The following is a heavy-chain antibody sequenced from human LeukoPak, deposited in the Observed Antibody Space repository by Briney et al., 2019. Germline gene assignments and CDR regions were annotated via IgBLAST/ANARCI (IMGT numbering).Heavy chain of an antibody. CDR2: VYYTGSS. CDR3: ARWNPVTTSIDY. V-gene: IGHV4-59*08. D-gene: IGHD4-17*01. J-gene: IGHJ4*02. Sequence: SETLSLTCSVSGGILNSFYWTWIRQPPGKGLEYIGYVYYTGSSNYNPSLKSRATLRADTSKNQFSLKLTSVTAADMAVYYCARWNPVTTSIDYWGQGILVAVSS. CDR1: GGILNSFY.